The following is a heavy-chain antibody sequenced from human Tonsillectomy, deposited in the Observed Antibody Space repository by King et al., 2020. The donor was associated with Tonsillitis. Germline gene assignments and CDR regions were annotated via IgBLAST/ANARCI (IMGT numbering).Heavy chain of an antibody. Sequence: QLVQSGGGLVKPGGSLRLSCAASGFTFSNAWMSWVRQAPGKGLEWVGRIXSKTDGGTTDYAAPVKGRFTISRDDSKNTLYLQMNSLKTEDTAVYYCTTEVTPLGDPFDYWGQGTLVTVSS. D-gene: IGHD4-23*01. CDR2: IXSKTDGGTT. CDR3: TTEVTPLGDPFDY. J-gene: IGHJ4*02. CDR1: GFTFSNAW. V-gene: IGHV3-15*01.